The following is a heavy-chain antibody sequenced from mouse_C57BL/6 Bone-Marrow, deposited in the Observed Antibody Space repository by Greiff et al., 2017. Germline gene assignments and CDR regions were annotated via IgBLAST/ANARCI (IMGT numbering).Heavy chain of an antibody. CDR1: GYTFTSYW. CDR3: ARFYYGNYYAMDY. CDR2: IHPNSGST. J-gene: IGHJ4*01. Sequence: QVQLQQSGAELVKPGASVKLSCKASGYTFTSYWMHWVKQRPGQGLEWIGMIHPNSGSTNYNEKFKSKATLTVDKSSSTAYMQLSSLTSEDSAVYYCARFYYGNYYAMDYWGQGTSVTGSS. D-gene: IGHD2-1*01. V-gene: IGHV1-64*01.